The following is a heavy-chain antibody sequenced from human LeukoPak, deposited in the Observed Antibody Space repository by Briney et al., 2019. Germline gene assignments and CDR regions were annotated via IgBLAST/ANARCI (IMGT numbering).Heavy chain of an antibody. CDR3: ALTDY. CDR2: IDAGNGRT. V-gene: IGHV1-3*03. Sequence: GASVTVSCKASGYDFTKYAVQWVRQAPGQRLEWMGWIDAGNGRTKYSQDFQGRVTITRDTSASIAYMELSSLRSDDMAVYYCALTDYWGQGTLVTVSS. J-gene: IGHJ4*02. CDR1: GYDFTKYA.